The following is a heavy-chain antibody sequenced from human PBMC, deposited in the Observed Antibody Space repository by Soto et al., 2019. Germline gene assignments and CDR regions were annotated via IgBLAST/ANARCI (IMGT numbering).Heavy chain of an antibody. D-gene: IGHD5-18*01. Sequence: GGSLRLSCAASGFTFSNYAMNWVRQAPGKGLEWVSAISGSGGSTYYADSLKGRFTISRDNSKNTLFLQMNSLRAEDTAVYYCAKLGGYSYNFDYWGQGTLVTVSS. CDR2: ISGSGGST. CDR3: AKLGGYSYNFDY. CDR1: GFTFSNYA. V-gene: IGHV3-23*01. J-gene: IGHJ4*02.